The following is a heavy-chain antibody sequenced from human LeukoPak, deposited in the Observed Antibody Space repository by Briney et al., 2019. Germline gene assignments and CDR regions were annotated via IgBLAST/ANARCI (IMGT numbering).Heavy chain of an antibody. J-gene: IGHJ6*02. CDR3: ARDKIAAAGTDYYYGMDV. D-gene: IGHD6-13*01. CDR2: MNQDGSHI. Sequence: GGSLRLSCAASGFTFSNYWMSWVRQAPGKGLEWLANMNQDGSHIYYVDSVKGRFTISRDNAKNSLYLQLDSLRAEDTAVYYCARDKIAAAGTDYYYGMDVWGQGTTVTVSS. V-gene: IGHV3-7*01. CDR1: GFTFSNYW.